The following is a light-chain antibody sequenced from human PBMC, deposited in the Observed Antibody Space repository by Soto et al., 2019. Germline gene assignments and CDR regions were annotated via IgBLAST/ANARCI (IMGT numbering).Light chain of an antibody. V-gene: IGKV3-20*01. Sequence: EVVLTQSPGTLSLSPGERATLSCGARQSVSSNYLAWYQQKPGQAPRLLIYGVSTRATGIPDRFSGSGSGTGFSLTLSRLEPEDFAMYYCQQYFTSPLTFGGGTKVEIK. CDR1: QSVSSNY. CDR2: GVS. J-gene: IGKJ4*01. CDR3: QQYFTSPLT.